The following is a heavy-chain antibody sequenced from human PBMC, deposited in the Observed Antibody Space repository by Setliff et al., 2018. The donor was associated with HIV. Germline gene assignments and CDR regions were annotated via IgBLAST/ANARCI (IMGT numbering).Heavy chain of an antibody. D-gene: IGHD1-1*01. CDR1: EFTFSSYG. V-gene: IGHV3-30*02. CDR2: IRYDGSNK. CDR3: ASARIPTGGTSTSFDY. J-gene: IGHJ4*02. Sequence: GGSLRLSCAPSEFTFSSYGMHWVRQAPGKGLEWVSFIRYDGSNKKYADSVKGRFTISRDNSKNTLYLQVNSLRPEDTAVYHCASARIPTGGTSTSFDYWGQGTLVTVSS.